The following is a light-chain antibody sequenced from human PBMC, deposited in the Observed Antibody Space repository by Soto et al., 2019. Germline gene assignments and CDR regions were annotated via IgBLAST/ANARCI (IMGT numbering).Light chain of an antibody. Sequence: EIVFTQSPSALSLTPGERATCSFRASQSVSSSYLAWYQQKPGQAPRLLIYGASSRATGIPDRFSGGGSGTDFTLTISRLEPEDFAVYYCQQYGSSPTFGGGTKVDIK. CDR1: QSVSSSY. J-gene: IGKJ4*01. CDR3: QQYGSSPT. CDR2: GAS. V-gene: IGKV3-20*01.